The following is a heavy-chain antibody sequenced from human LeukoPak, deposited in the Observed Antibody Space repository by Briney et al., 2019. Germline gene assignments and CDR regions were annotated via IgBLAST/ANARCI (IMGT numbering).Heavy chain of an antibody. V-gene: IGHV1-3*01. CDR3: ARAVSRGWYGFDY. D-gene: IGHD6-19*01. CDR1: GNTLTSYA. J-gene: IGHJ4*02. Sequence: ASVKVSCKASGNTLTSYAMHWVRQAPGQRLEWMGWINAGNGNTKYSQKFQGRVTITRDTSASTAYMELSSLRSEDTAVYYCARAVSRGWYGFDYWGQGTLVTVSS. CDR2: INAGNGNT.